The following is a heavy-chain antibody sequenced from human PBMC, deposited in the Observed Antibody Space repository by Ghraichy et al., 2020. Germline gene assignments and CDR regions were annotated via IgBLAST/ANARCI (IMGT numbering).Heavy chain of an antibody. CDR1: GGSISSYY. V-gene: IGHV4-4*09. J-gene: IGHJ3*02. D-gene: IGHD2-2*01. CDR3: ARHLRYCSSTSCDGTWTDAFDI. Sequence: SETLSLTCTVSGGSISSYYWSWIRQPPGKGLEWIGYIYTSGSTNYNPSLKSRVTISVDTSKNQFSLKLSSVTAADTAVYYCARHLRYCSSTSCDGTWTDAFDIWGQGTMVTVSS. CDR2: IYTSGST.